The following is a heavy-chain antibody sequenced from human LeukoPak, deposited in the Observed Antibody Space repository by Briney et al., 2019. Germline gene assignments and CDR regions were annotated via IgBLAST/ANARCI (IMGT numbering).Heavy chain of an antibody. D-gene: IGHD3-22*01. CDR3: AKRGVVIRVILVGFHREAYYFDS. Sequence: GGSLRLSCSVSGITLSNYGMSWVRQAPGKGLEWVAGISDSGGRTNYADSVKGRFTISRDNPKNTLYLQMNSLRAEDTAVYFCAKRGVVIRVILVGFHREAYYFDSWGQGALVTVSS. V-gene: IGHV3-23*01. CDR1: GITLSNYG. J-gene: IGHJ4*02. CDR2: ISDSGGRT.